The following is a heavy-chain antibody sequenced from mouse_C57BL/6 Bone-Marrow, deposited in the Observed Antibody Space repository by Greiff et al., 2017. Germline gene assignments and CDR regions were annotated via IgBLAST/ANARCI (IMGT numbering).Heavy chain of an antibody. J-gene: IGHJ1*03. V-gene: IGHV1-69*01. Sequence: QVQLQQPGAELVMPGASVKLSCKASGYTFTSYWMHWVKQRPGQGLEWIGEIDPSDSYTNYNQKFKGKSTLTVDKSSSTAYMQLSSLTSEDSAVYYCAREATMVKGYWYFDFWGTGTTVTVSS. CDR1: GYTFTSYW. CDR2: IDPSDSYT. CDR3: AREATMVKGYWYFDF. D-gene: IGHD2-2*01.